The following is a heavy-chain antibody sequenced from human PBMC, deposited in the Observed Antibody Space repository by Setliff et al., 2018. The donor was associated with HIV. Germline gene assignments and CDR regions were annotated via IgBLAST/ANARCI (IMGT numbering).Heavy chain of an antibody. Sequence: GALRLSCAASGFTFEHYTMHWVRQVPGKGLEWVSLIRWDGGSTYYADSVKGRFTISRDTSKNSLYLQMNSLRTDDSALYYRVRNGAWFGGYYYYGMDVWGQGTTVTVSS. V-gene: IGHV3-43*01. CDR2: IRWDGGST. CDR3: VRNGAWFGGYYYYGMDV. D-gene: IGHD3-10*01. CDR1: GFTFEHYT. J-gene: IGHJ6*02.